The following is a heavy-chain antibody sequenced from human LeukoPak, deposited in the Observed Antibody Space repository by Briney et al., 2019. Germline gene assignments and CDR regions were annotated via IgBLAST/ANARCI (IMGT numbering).Heavy chain of an antibody. CDR3: ARESTGFDY. J-gene: IGHJ4*02. CDR2: INWNSGSI. D-gene: IGHD3-10*01. CDR1: GFTFDDYA. V-gene: IGHV3-9*03. Sequence: GRSLRLSCAASGFTFDDYAMHWVRQAPGKGLEWVSGINWNSGSIGYADSVKGRFTISRDNAKNSLYLQMNSLRAEDMALYYCARESTGFDYWGQGTLVTVSS.